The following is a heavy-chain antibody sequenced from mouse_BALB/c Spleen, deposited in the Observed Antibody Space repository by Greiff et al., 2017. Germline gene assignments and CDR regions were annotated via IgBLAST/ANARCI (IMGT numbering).Heavy chain of an antibody. D-gene: IGHD1-2*01. V-gene: IGHV5-6-5*01. J-gene: IGHJ2*01. Sequence: EVKLMESGGGLVKPGGSLKLSCAASGFTFSSYAMSWVRQTPEKRLEWVASISSGGSTYYPDSVKGRFTISRDNARNILYLQMSSLRSEDTAMYYCARGESTTAHFDYWGQGTTLTVSS. CDR2: ISSGGST. CDR1: GFTFSSYA. CDR3: ARGESTTAHFDY.